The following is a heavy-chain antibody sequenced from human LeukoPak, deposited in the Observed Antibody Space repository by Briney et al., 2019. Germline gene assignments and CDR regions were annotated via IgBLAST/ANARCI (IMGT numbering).Heavy chain of an antibody. Sequence: GGSLRLSCAASGFTFSSYAMSWVRQAPGKGLEWVSAISGSGGSTYYADSVKGRFTISRDNSKNTLYLQMNSLRAEDTAIYYCAKYDYGGNPNEYYFDYWGQGTLVTVSS. CDR1: GFTFSSYA. V-gene: IGHV3-23*01. J-gene: IGHJ4*02. D-gene: IGHD4-17*01. CDR3: AKYDYGGNPNEYYFDY. CDR2: ISGSGGST.